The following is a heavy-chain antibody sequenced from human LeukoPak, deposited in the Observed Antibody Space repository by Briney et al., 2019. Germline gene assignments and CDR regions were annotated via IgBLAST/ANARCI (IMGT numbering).Heavy chain of an antibody. J-gene: IGHJ4*02. D-gene: IGHD6-13*01. CDR3: ARGTIAAPGTDY. V-gene: IGHV3-7*01. Sequence: PGESLRLSCAASGFTFSGYWMHWVRQAPGKGLEWVANLKQDGSEKHFADSVKGRFTISRDNAENSLYLQMNSLRAEDTAMYYCARGTIAAPGTDYWGQGTLVTVSS. CDR2: LKQDGSEK. CDR1: GFTFSGYW.